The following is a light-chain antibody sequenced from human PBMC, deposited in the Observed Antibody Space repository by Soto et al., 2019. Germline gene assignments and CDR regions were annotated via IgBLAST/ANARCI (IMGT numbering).Light chain of an antibody. J-gene: IGKJ3*01. CDR2: WAS. Sequence: DIVMTQSPDSLAVSLGERATINCKSSQSVLYSSNNKNYLAWYQQKPGQPPKLLIHWASTRESWVPERFSGSGSGTDFTLIISSLQAEDVAVYYCQQYYSSPFTFGPGTKVDIK. CDR3: QQYYSSPFT. CDR1: QSVLYSSNNKNY. V-gene: IGKV4-1*01.